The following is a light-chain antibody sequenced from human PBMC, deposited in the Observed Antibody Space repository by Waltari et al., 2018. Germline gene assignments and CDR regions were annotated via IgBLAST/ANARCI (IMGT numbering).Light chain of an antibody. J-gene: IGKJ1*01. CDR2: GAS. CDR1: QSVSRAF. CDR3: QHYVRLPAT. V-gene: IGKV3-20*01. Sequence: EIVLTQSPGILSLSPGERATLSCRASQSVSRAFAWYQQKPGQAPRLLIYGASSRATGIPDRFSGGGSGTDFSLTISRLEPEYFAVYYCQHYVRLPATFGQGTKVEIK.